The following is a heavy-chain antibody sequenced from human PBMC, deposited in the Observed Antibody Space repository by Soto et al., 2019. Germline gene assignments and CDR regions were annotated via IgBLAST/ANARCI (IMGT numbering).Heavy chain of an antibody. V-gene: IGHV5-51*01. CDR2: IYPGDSDT. CDR3: ARTAAAGKYYYGTDV. Sequence: PGESLKISCKGSGYSFTSYWIGWVRQMPGKGLEWVGIIYPGDSDTRYSPSFQGQVTISADKSISTAYLQWSSLKASDTAMYYCARTAAAGKYYYGTDVWGQGTTVTVSS. D-gene: IGHD6-13*01. J-gene: IGHJ6*02. CDR1: GYSFTSYW.